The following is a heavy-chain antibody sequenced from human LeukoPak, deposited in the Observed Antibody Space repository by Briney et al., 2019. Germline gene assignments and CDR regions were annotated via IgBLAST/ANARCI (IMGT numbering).Heavy chain of an antibody. CDR3: ASLDDRLYYFDY. V-gene: IGHV3-7*03. CDR2: IKQDGSEK. J-gene: IGHJ4*02. CDR1: GFTFSSYW. D-gene: IGHD3-22*01. Sequence: HPGGSLRLSCAASGFTFSSYWMSWVRQAPGKGLEWVANIKQDGSEKYYVDSVKGRFTISRDNSKNTLYLQMNSLRAEDTAVYYCASLDDRLYYFDYWGQGTLVTVSS.